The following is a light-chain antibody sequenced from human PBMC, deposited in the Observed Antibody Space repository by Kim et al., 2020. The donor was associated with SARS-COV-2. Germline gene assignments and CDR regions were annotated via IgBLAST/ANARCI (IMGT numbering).Light chain of an antibody. V-gene: IGKV1-39*01. CDR3: QQSDITPYT. CDR2: GAS. Sequence: STSGGDRVTITCRASRSIGNHLNWYQQRPGKAPNLLIFGASNLQSGVSSRFSGSDSGTDFTLTIRNLQPEDSATYYCQQSDITPYTFGQGTKIEI. J-gene: IGKJ2*01. CDR1: RSIGNH.